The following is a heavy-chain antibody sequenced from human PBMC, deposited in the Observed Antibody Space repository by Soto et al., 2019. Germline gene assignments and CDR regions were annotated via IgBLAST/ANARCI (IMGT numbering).Heavy chain of an antibody. CDR1: GGTFSSYA. D-gene: IGHD2-2*01. J-gene: IGHJ6*02. V-gene: IGHV1-69*01. CDR3: AAIVVVPAAMVYYYGMDV. CDR2: IIPIFGTA. Sequence: QVQLVQSGAEVKKPGSSVKVSCKASGGTFSSYANSWVRQAPGQGLEWMGGIIPIFGTANYAQKFQGRVTITADESTSTAYMELSSLRSEDTAVYYCAAIVVVPAAMVYYYGMDVWGQGTTVTVSS.